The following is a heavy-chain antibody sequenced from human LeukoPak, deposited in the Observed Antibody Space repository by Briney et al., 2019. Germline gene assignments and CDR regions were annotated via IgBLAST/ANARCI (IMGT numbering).Heavy chain of an antibody. Sequence: SETLSLTCAVYGGSFSGYYWSWIRQPPGKGLEWIGEINHSGRTNYNPSLKSLVTISVDTSKNQFSLKLSSVTAADTAVYYCARGPEAGYSYGEFDYWGQGTLVTVSS. CDR2: INHSGRT. CDR1: GGSFSGYY. J-gene: IGHJ4*02. V-gene: IGHV4-34*01. D-gene: IGHD5-18*01. CDR3: ARGPEAGYSYGEFDY.